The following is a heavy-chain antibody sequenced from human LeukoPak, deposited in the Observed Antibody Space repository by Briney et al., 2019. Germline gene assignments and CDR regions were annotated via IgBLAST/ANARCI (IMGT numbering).Heavy chain of an antibody. Sequence: SVKVSCKASGGTFSSYAISWVRQAPGQGLEWMGGIIPIFGTANYAQKFQGRVTITADESTSTAYMELCSLRSEDTAVYYCARSPITIFGVARIYYFDYWGQGTLVTVSS. D-gene: IGHD3-3*01. V-gene: IGHV1-69*01. CDR2: IIPIFGTA. CDR1: GGTFSSYA. CDR3: ARSPITIFGVARIYYFDY. J-gene: IGHJ4*02.